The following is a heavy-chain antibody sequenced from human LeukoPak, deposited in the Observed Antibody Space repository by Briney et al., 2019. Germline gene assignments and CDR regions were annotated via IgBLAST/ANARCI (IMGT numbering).Heavy chain of an antibody. Sequence: PGRSLRLSCAASGFTFSSYAMHWVRQAPGKGLEWVAVISYDGSNKYYADSVKGRFTISRDNSKNTLYLQMNSLRAEDTAVYYCARDLRPHGKDVWGKGTTATVSS. CDR3: ARDLRPHGKDV. CDR1: GFTFSSYA. J-gene: IGHJ6*04. CDR2: ISYDGSNK. V-gene: IGHV3-30*04.